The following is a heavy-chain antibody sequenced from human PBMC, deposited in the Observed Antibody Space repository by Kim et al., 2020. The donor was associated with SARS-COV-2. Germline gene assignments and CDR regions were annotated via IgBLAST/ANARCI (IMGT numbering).Heavy chain of an antibody. Sequence: SETLSLTCTVSGGSISSSSYYWGWIRQPPGKGLEWIGSIYYSGSTYYNPSLKSRVTISVDTSKNQFSLKLSSVTAADTAVYYCARVLKTQGDLYCSSTSCHHDAFDIWGQGTMVTVSS. CDR1: GGSISSSSYY. CDR3: ARVLKTQGDLYCSSTSCHHDAFDI. J-gene: IGHJ3*02. V-gene: IGHV4-39*01. CDR2: IYYSGST. D-gene: IGHD2-2*01.